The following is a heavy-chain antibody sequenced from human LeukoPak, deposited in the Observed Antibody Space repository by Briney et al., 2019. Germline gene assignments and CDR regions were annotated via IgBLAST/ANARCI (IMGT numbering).Heavy chain of an antibody. J-gene: IGHJ4*02. V-gene: IGHV1-2*02. CDR3: ALTPMVRGVMLYFGC. Sequence: ASVKVSCKASGYTFTGYYMHWVRQAPGQGLEWMGWINPNSGGTNYAQKFQGRVTMNRDTSISTAYMELSRLRSDETAVYYCALTPMVRGVMLYFGCWGQGTLVTVSS. D-gene: IGHD3-10*01. CDR1: GYTFTGYY. CDR2: INPNSGGT.